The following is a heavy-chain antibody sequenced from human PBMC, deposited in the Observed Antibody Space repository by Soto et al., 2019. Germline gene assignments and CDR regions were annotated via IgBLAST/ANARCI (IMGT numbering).Heavy chain of an antibody. V-gene: IGHV1-8*01. Sequence: ASVKVSCKASGYTFTSYDINWVRQATGQGLEWMGWMSPNSGNTGYAQKFQGRVTMTRNTSISTAYMELSSLRSDDTAVYYCARVTRGYQLLWGYFDYWGQGTLVTVSS. CDR1: GYTFTSYD. J-gene: IGHJ4*02. CDR3: ARVTRGYQLLWGYFDY. CDR2: MSPNSGNT. D-gene: IGHD2-2*01.